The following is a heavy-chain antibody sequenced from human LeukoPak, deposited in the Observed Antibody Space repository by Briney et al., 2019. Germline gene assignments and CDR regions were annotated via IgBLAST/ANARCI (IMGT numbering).Heavy chain of an antibody. CDR1: GFTFSSYS. CDR3: ARDPRCSSTSCFNWFDP. J-gene: IGHJ5*02. Sequence: GGSLRLSCAASGFTFSSYSMNWLRQAPGKGLEWVSSISSSSSYIYYADSVKGRFTISRDNAKNSLYLQMNSLRAEDTAVYCCARDPRCSSTSCFNWFDPWGQGTLVTVSS. V-gene: IGHV3-21*01. D-gene: IGHD2-2*01. CDR2: ISSSSSYI.